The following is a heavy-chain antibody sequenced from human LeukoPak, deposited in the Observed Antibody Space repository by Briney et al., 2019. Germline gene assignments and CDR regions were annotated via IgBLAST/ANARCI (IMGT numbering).Heavy chain of an antibody. CDR2: INPSGGST. V-gene: IGHV1-46*01. CDR1: GYTFTSYY. CDR3: ARDGGWLNRGYSYGSEFGSSDY. D-gene: IGHD5-18*01. Sequence: ASVKVSCKASGYTFTSYYMHWVRQAPGQGLEWMGIINPSGGSTSYAQKFQGRVAMTRDTSTSTVYMELSSLRSEDTAVYYCARDGGWLNRGYSYGSEFGSSDYWGQETLVTVSS. J-gene: IGHJ4*02.